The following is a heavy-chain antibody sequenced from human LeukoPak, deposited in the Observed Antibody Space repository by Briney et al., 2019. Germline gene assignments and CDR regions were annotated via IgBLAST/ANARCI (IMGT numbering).Heavy chain of an antibody. CDR2: IYYSGST. D-gene: IGHD1-7*01. Sequence: SETLSLTCTVFGGSISSSSHYWSWIRQPPGEGLEWIGYIYYSGSTNYNPSLKSRVTMSVDTSKNQFSLKLSSVTAADTAVYYCARVPGGGTAANWGQGTMVTVSS. CDR1: GGSISSSSHY. J-gene: IGHJ3*01. V-gene: IGHV4-61*01. CDR3: ARVPGGGTAAN.